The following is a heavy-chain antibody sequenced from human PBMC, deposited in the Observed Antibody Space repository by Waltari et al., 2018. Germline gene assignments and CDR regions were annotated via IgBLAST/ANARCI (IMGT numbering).Heavy chain of an antibody. CDR3: ARGPRAYCGGDCYSGDY. J-gene: IGHJ4*02. Sequence: QVQLVQSGAEVQKPGASVKVSCKASGYTFTSYDINWVRQATGQGLEWMGWMNPNSGNTGYAQKFQGRVTMTRNTSISTAYMELSSLRSEDTAVYYCARGPRAYCGGDCYSGDYWGQGTLVTVSS. CDR2: MNPNSGNT. CDR1: GYTFTSYD. D-gene: IGHD2-21*02. V-gene: IGHV1-8*01.